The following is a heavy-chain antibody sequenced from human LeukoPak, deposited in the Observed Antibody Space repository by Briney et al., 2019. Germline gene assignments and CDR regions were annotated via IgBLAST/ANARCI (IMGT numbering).Heavy chain of an antibody. CDR1: GFSFSSYW. CDR2: INSDGSST. Sequence: PGGSLRLSCAASGFSFSSYWMHWVRQAPGKGLVWVSRINSDGSSTNYADSVKGRFTISRDNAKNTQYLQMNSLRAGDTAVYYCTRDRGDGYIYFDYWGQGTLVTVSS. D-gene: IGHD5-24*01. V-gene: IGHV3-74*01. CDR3: TRDRGDGYIYFDY. J-gene: IGHJ4*02.